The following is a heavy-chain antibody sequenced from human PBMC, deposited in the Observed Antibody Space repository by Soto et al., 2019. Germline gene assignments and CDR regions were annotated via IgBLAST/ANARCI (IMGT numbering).Heavy chain of an antibody. D-gene: IGHD3-3*01. V-gene: IGHV2-5*01. CDR1: GFSLSTTGEG. J-gene: IGHJ6*02. Sequence: QITLKEAGPTLVKPTQTLTLTCTFSGFSLSTTGEGVFWIRQPPGKAPEWLALVHWNDDKRYSPSLRPRLTIRKDTSRNHVVLSLTNLDPVDTGTYYCAHRRFGDTSPAYNGLDVWGQGTTVIVSS. CDR3: AHRRFGDTSPAYNGLDV. CDR2: VHWNDDK.